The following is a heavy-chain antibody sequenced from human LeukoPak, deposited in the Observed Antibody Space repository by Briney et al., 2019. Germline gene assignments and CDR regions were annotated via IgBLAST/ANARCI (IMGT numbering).Heavy chain of an antibody. CDR1: GYTFTSYY. D-gene: IGHD3-10*01. Sequence: ASVKVSCKASGYTFTSYYMHWVRQAPGQGLEWMGIINPSGGSTSYAQKFQGRVTMTRDTSTSTVYMELSSLRSEDTAVYYCAFMVRGVASFDYWGQGALVTVSS. CDR3: AFMVRGVASFDY. J-gene: IGHJ4*02. V-gene: IGHV1-46*01. CDR2: INPSGGST.